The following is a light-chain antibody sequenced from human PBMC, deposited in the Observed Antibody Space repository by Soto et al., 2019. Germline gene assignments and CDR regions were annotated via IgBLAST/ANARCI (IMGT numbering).Light chain of an antibody. CDR3: SSYTSSSPLV. CDR2: DVS. Sequence: LTQPASVSGSPGQSITISCTGTSSDVGGYNYVSWYQQHPGKAPKLMIYDVSNRPSGVSNRFSGSKSGNTASLTISGLQAEDEADYYCSSYTSSSPLVFGTGTKVTVL. CDR1: SSDVGGYNY. V-gene: IGLV2-14*01. J-gene: IGLJ1*01.